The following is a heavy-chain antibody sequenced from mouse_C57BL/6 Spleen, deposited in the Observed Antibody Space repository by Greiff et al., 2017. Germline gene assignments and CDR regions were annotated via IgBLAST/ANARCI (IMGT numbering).Heavy chain of an antibody. Sequence: VQLQQSGAELVRPGASVKLSCTASGFTFTDYYMHWVKQRPEQGLEWIGRIDPEDGDTEYAPKFQGKATMTADTSSNTAYLQLSSLTSEDTAVYYCAMSGNYGAMDDWGQGTSVTVSS. CDR3: AMSGNYGAMDD. V-gene: IGHV14-1*01. CDR1: GFTFTDYY. CDR2: IDPEDGDT. D-gene: IGHD2-1*01. J-gene: IGHJ4*01.